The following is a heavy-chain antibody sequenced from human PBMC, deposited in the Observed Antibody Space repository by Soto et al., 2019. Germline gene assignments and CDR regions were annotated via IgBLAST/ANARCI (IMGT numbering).Heavy chain of an antibody. CDR2: IYYSGST. Sequence: SETMSLTFNVSGGSVSSGIYYWNRIRPPPGKGLEWIGYIYYSGSTNYNPSLKSRVTISVDTSKNQFSLKVSSVTAADTAMYYCATRNYDSSGYYYSGAFDIWGQGTMVTVSS. V-gene: IGHV4-61*01. CDR3: ATRNYDSSGYYYSGAFDI. CDR1: GGSVSSGIYY. J-gene: IGHJ3*02. D-gene: IGHD3-22*01.